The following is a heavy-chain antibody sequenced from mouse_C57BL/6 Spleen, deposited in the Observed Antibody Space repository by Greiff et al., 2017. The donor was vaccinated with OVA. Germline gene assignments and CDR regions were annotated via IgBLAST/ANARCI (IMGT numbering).Heavy chain of an antibody. V-gene: IGHV1-76*01. J-gene: IGHJ2*01. Sequence: QVQLQQSGAELVRPGASVKLSCKASGYTFTDYYINWVKQRPGQGLEWIARIYPGSGNTYYNEKFKGKATLTAEKSSSTAYMQLSSLTSEDSAVYFCARETAEDYWGQGTTLTVSS. CDR3: ARETAEDY. D-gene: IGHD3-1*01. CDR1: GYTFTDYY. CDR2: IYPGSGNT.